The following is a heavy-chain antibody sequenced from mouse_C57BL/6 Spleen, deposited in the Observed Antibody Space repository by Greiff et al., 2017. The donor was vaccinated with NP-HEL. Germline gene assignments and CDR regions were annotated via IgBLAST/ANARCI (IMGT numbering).Heavy chain of an antibody. CDR2: IWSDGST. J-gene: IGHJ4*01. CDR1: GFSLTSYG. CDR3: VRPHYYGRGYAMDY. D-gene: IGHD1-1*01. V-gene: IGHV2-6*03. Sequence: QVQLQQSGPGLVAPSQSLSITCTVSGFSLTSYGVHWVRQPPGKGLEWLVVIWSDGSTTYNSALKSRLSISKDNSKSQVFLKKNSLQTDDTAMYYCVRPHYYGRGYAMDYWGQGTAVTVAS.